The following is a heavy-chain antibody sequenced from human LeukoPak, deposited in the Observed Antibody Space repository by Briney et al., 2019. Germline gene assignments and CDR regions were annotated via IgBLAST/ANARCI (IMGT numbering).Heavy chain of an antibody. J-gene: IGHJ4*02. Sequence: GASVKVSCKASGYTFTNYGISWVRQAPGQGLEWMGWISAHNGDTNYLQKFQDRVTMTTDTSKTTAYMELRGLRSDDTAVYYCARGWGDYWGQGTLVTVSS. V-gene: IGHV1-18*01. CDR3: ARGWGDY. D-gene: IGHD6-19*01. CDR1: GYTFTNYG. CDR2: ISAHNGDT.